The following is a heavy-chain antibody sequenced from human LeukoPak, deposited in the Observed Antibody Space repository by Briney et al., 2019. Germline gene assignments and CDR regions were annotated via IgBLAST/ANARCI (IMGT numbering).Heavy chain of an antibody. V-gene: IGHV3-21*01. CDR3: ARGFLARPGFFDC. D-gene: IGHD3-3*01. CDR2: ISSSSSYI. J-gene: IGHJ4*02. CDR1: GFTFSSYS. Sequence: GGSLRLSCAASGFTFSSYSMNWVRQAPGKGLEWGSSISSSSSYIFYADSLKGRFTISRDNAKNSLFLQMNSLRAEDTAVYYCARGFLARPGFFDCWGQGTLVTVSS.